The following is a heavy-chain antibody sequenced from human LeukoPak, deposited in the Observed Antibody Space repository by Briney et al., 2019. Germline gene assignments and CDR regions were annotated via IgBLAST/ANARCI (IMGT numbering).Heavy chain of an antibody. Sequence: SETLSLTCTVSGGSISSYYWSWIRQPPGKGLEWIGYIYYSGSTNYNPSLKSRVTISVDTSKNQFSLKLSSVTAADTAVYYYARVYSSGWPDYFDYWGQGTLVTVSS. J-gene: IGHJ4*02. D-gene: IGHD6-19*01. CDR3: ARVYSSGWPDYFDY. CDR1: GGSISSYY. CDR2: IYYSGST. V-gene: IGHV4-59*01.